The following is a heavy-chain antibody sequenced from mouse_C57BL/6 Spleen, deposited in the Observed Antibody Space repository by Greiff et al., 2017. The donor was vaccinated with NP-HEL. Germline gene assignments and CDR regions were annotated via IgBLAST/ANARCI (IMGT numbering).Heavy chain of an antibody. D-gene: IGHD1-1*01. J-gene: IGHJ2*01. V-gene: IGHV1-82*01. CDR1: GYAFSSSW. CDR3: ARWYYGSSCDY. CDR2: IYPGDGDT. Sequence: QVQLQQSGPELVKPGASVKISCKASGYAFSSSWMNWVKQRPGKGLEWIGRIYPGDGDTNYNEKFKGKATLTVDTSSSTAYMELHSLTSEDSAVYFCARWYYGSSCDYWGQGTTLTVSS.